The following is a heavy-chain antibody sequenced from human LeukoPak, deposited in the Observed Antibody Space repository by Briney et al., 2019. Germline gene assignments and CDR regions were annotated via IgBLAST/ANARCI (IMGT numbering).Heavy chain of an antibody. V-gene: IGHV3-11*04. CDR2: ISSSGSTI. CDR1: GFTFSDYY. Sequence: GGSLRLSCAASGFTFSDYYMSWIRQAPGKGLEWVSYISSSGSTIYYADSVKGRFTISRDNAKNSLYLQMNSLRAEDTAVYYCARVTYYYGSGSYLPLYYYYYYMDVWGKGTTVTVSS. CDR3: ARVTYYYGSGSYLPLYYYYYYMDV. J-gene: IGHJ6*03. D-gene: IGHD3-10*01.